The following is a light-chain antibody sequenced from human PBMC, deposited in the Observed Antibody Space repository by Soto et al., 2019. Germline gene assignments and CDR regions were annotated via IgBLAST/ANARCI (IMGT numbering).Light chain of an antibody. V-gene: IGLV7-43*01. CDR3: QLYYGATRV. J-gene: IGLJ3*02. Sequence: QTVVTQEPSLTVSLGGTVTLPCSSSTGAVTGTHYANWFQQKPGQPPRSLIYSTGNKYSWTPARFSGSLLGGSAALTLSDVQPEDEADYYCQLYYGATRVFGGGTKLTVL. CDR1: TGAVTGTHY. CDR2: STG.